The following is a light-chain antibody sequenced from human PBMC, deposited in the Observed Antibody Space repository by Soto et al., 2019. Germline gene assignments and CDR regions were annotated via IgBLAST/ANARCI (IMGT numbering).Light chain of an antibody. CDR2: ASS. CDR1: RDINGF. J-gene: IGKJ5*01. V-gene: IGKV1-16*01. CDR3: QQYKDYPIT. Sequence: DIQMTQSPSSLSASVGDRVTITCRASRDINGFLAWFQQKPGSAPKSLIYASSTLVSGVPSRFSGRGSGTDFSLTISSLQPEDFATYYCQQYKDYPITFGQGTRLEI.